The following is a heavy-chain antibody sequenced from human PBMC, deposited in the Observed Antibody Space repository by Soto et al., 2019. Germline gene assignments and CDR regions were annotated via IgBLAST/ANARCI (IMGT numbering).Heavy chain of an antibody. CDR2: IKSKTDGGTT. J-gene: IGHJ4*02. V-gene: IGHV3-15*01. CDR1: GFTFSNAW. Sequence: GGSLRLSCAASGFTFSNAWMSWVRQAPGKGLEWVGRIKSKTDGGTTDYAAPVKGRFTISRDDSKNTLYLQMNSLKTEDPAVYYCTTVQQLVLFRHYYFDYWGQGTLVTVSS. CDR3: TTVQQLVLFRHYYFDY. D-gene: IGHD6-6*01.